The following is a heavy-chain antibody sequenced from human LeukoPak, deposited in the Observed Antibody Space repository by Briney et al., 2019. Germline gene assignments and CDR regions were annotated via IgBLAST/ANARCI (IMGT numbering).Heavy chain of an antibody. CDR3: ARNIMDDFWSGYYRENYFDY. CDR2: IYYSGST. V-gene: IGHV4-39*07. D-gene: IGHD3-3*01. Sequence: KPSETLSLTCTVSGGSISSSSYYWGWIRQPPGKGLEWIGSIYYSGSTYYNPSLKSRVTISVDTSKNQFSLKLSSVTAADTAVYYCARNIMDDFWSGYYRENYFDYWGQGTLVTVSS. CDR1: GGSISSSSYY. J-gene: IGHJ4*02.